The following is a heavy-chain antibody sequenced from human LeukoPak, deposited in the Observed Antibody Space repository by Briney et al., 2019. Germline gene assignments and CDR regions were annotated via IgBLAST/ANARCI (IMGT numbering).Heavy chain of an antibody. V-gene: IGHV3-21*01. CDR2: ISSSSSYI. CDR3: AREYDDFWSGYYFDY. J-gene: IGHJ4*02. Sequence: GGSLRLSCAASGFTFTNYAMSWVRQAPGKGLEWVSSISSSSSYIYYADSVKGRFTISRDNAKNSLYLQMNSLRAEDTAVYYCAREYDDFWSGYYFDYWGQGTLVTVSS. D-gene: IGHD3-3*01. CDR1: GFTFTNYA.